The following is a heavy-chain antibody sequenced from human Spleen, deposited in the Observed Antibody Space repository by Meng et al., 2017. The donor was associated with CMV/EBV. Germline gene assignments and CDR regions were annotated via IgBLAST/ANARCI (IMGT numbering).Heavy chain of an antibody. CDR2: ISYDGTNE. CDR1: GFTFRTYA. CDR3: ARDQGGTPGAYYYHGMDV. V-gene: IGHV3-30-3*01. J-gene: IGHJ6*02. D-gene: IGHD1/OR15-1a*01. Sequence: GESLKISCAASGFTFRTYAMHWVRQAPGKGLEWVAVISYDGTNEFYADSVRGRFTISRDNSKNTLYLQMDSLRAEDTAAYYCARDQGGTPGAYYYHGMDVWGLGTTVTVSS.